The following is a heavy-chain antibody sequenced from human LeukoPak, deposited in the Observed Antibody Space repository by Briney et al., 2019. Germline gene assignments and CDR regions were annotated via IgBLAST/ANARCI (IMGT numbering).Heavy chain of an antibody. V-gene: IGHV1-18*01. J-gene: IGHJ5*02. Sequence: GASVKVSCKASGYTFTSYGISWVRQAPGQGLEWMGWISAYNGNTSYAQKLQGRVTMTTDTSTSTAYMELRSLRSDDTAVYYCARDQWFGESLGWFDPWGQGTLVTVSS. CDR1: GYTFTSYG. D-gene: IGHD3-10*01. CDR3: ARDQWFGESLGWFDP. CDR2: ISAYNGNT.